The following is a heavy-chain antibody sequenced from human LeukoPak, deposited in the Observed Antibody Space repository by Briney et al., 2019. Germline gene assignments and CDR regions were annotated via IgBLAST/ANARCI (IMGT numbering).Heavy chain of an antibody. CDR1: GGSLSGYY. CDR2: LSDNGDDT. Sequence: ETLSLTCAVYGGSLSGYYWSWIRQPPGKGLDWVSTLSDNGDDTYYAHSVKGRFTISRDNSRNTLYLQMNSLRAEDTAVYYCTSFAPYDAFDIWGQGTMVTVSS. V-gene: IGHV3-23*01. CDR3: TSFAPYDAFDI. J-gene: IGHJ3*02.